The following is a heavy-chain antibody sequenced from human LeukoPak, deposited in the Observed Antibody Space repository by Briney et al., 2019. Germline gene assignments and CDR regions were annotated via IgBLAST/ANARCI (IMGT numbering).Heavy chain of an antibody. CDR3: ARDKRCSSTSCYLSVARNWFDP. D-gene: IGHD2-2*01. J-gene: IGHJ5*02. V-gene: IGHV1-24*01. CDR1: GYTLTELS. Sequence: ASVKVSCKVSGYTLTELSMHLVRQAPGKGREWMGGFDPEDGETIYAQKFQGRVTMPQDTSPSPAYMELRSMRSDDTAVYYCARDKRCSSTSCYLSVARNWFDPWGQGTLVTVSS. CDR2: FDPEDGET.